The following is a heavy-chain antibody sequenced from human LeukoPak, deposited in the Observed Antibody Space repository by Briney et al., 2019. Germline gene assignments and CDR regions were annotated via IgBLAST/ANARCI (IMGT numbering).Heavy chain of an antibody. Sequence: GGSLRLSCAASGFTFDDYGMSWVRQAPGKGLMWVSRINRDGSRTDYADSVKGRFTISRDDAKNTLYLQVNSLRAEDTAVYFCARGGSDTAMAHDYWGQGTLVTVSS. V-gene: IGHV3-74*01. CDR3: ARGGSDTAMAHDY. D-gene: IGHD5-18*01. J-gene: IGHJ4*02. CDR2: INRDGSRT. CDR1: GFTFDDYG.